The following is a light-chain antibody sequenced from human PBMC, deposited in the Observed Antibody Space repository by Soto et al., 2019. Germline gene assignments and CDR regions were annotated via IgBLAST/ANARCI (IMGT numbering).Light chain of an antibody. J-gene: IGKJ1*01. V-gene: IGKV3-15*01. CDR1: QSMSNN. CDR2: GAS. CDR3: LQYNKWPRT. Sequence: EIVMTQSPATLSLSPGERATLSCRASQSMSNNLAWYQQKPGQAPRLLIYGASTRTTGIPARFNGSGSGTDFTLTISSLQSEDFAVYYCLQYNKWPRTFGQGTKVDFK.